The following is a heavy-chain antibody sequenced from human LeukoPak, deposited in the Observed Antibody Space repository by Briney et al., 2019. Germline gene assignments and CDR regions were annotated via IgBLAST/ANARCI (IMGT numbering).Heavy chain of an antibody. CDR2: ISSSGSTI. CDR3: ARSNHIVVVTATDAFDI. CDR1: GFTFSDYY. D-gene: IGHD2-21*02. V-gene: IGHV3-11*04. J-gene: IGHJ3*02. Sequence: PGGSLRLSCAASGFTFSDYYMSWIRQAPGKGLEWVSYISSSGSTIYYADSVKGRFTISRDNAKNSLYLQMNSLRAEDTAVYYCARSNHIVVVTATDAFDIWGQGTMVTVSS.